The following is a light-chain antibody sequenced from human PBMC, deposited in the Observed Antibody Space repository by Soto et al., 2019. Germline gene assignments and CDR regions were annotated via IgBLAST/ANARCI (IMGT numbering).Light chain of an antibody. Sequence: DIQMTQSPSSLSASVGDRVTITCRASQTISNFLNWYQQKPGKAPKLLIYAASILQSGVPSRFSGSGSWTDFTLNISSLRPEDFATYYCQQSYSVPLTFGGGTEVEIK. J-gene: IGKJ4*01. CDR1: QTISNF. CDR2: AAS. CDR3: QQSYSVPLT. V-gene: IGKV1-39*01.